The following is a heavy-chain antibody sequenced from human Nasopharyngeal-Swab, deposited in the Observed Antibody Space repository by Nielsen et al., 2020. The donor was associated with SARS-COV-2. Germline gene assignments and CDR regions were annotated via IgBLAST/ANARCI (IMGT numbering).Heavy chain of an antibody. V-gene: IGHV3-30-3*01. Sequence: GESLKISCAASGFTFSSYAMHWVRQAPGKGLEWVAVISYDGSNKYYADFVKGRFTISRDNSKNTLYLQMNSLRAEDTAVYYCAREGGYFDWLLRSDYYYYMDVWGKGTTVTVSS. CDR2: ISYDGSNK. CDR1: GFTFSSYA. D-gene: IGHD3-9*01. CDR3: AREGGYFDWLLRSDYYYYMDV. J-gene: IGHJ6*03.